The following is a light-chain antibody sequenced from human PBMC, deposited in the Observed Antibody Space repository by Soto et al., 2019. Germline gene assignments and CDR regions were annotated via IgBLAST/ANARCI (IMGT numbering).Light chain of an antibody. Sequence: DIQMTQSPSSLSASVGDRVTITCRASQGIRHYLAWYQQKPGKVPRLLIYEASNLQSGVPSRFRGGGSGTEFTLTISSLQPEDAAPYYCQNFDSAPQTFGRGTKVEIK. CDR1: QGIRHY. CDR3: QNFDSAPQT. J-gene: IGKJ1*01. CDR2: EAS. V-gene: IGKV1-27*01.